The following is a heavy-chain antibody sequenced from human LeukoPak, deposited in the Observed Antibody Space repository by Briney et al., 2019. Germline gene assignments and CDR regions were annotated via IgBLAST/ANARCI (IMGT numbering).Heavy chain of an antibody. CDR2: ISGSGGST. CDR1: GFTFSSYA. CDR3: AKDNGADDYYYYGMDV. V-gene: IGHV3-23*01. D-gene: IGHD1-26*01. J-gene: IGHJ6*02. Sequence: GGSLRLSCAASGFTFSSYAMSWVRQAPGKGLEWVSTISGSGGSTYYADSVKGRFTISRDNSKNTLYLQMNSLRAEDTAVYYCAKDNGADDYYYYGMDVWGQGTTVTVSS.